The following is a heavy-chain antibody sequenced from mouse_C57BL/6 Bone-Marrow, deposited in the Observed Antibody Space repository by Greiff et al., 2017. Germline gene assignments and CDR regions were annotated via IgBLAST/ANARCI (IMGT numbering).Heavy chain of an antibody. D-gene: IGHD2-3*01. CDR1: GFTFSSYG. V-gene: IGHV5-6*01. Sequence: EVKVVESGGDLVKPGGSLKLSCAASGFTFSSYGMSWVRQTPDKRLEWVATISSGGSYTYYPDSVKGRFTISRDNAKNTLYLQRSSLKSEDTAMYYCARHDDGYFDYWGQGTTLTVSS. CDR3: ARHDDGYFDY. J-gene: IGHJ2*01. CDR2: ISSGGSYT.